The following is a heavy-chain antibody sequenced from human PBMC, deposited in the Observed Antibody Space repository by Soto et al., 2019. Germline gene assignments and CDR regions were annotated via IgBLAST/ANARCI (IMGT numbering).Heavy chain of an antibody. CDR3: ARAPEYSSTWDFYYYYMDV. CDR1: GYICTSYD. Sequence: QVQLVQSGAEVKKPGASVKVSCKASGYICTSYDINWVRQATGQGLEWVGWMNPKSGNTGYAQKFEGRVTMTRNTSISTAYMELSSLRSEDTAVYYCARAPEYSSTWDFYYYYMDVWGNGTTVAVS. CDR2: MNPKSGNT. V-gene: IGHV1-8*01. D-gene: IGHD6-13*01. J-gene: IGHJ6*03.